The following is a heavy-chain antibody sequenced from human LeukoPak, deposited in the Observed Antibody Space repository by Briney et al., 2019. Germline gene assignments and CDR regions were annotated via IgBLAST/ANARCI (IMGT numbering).Heavy chain of an antibody. Sequence: ASVKVSCKASGYTFTGYYMHWVRQAPGQGLEWMGWINPNSGGTNYAQKFQGRVTMTRDTSISTAYMELSRLRSDDTAVYYCAREGIAARPDWNWFDPWGRGTLVTVSS. J-gene: IGHJ5*02. V-gene: IGHV1-2*02. CDR1: GYTFTGYY. CDR2: INPNSGGT. CDR3: AREGIAARPDWNWFDP. D-gene: IGHD6-6*01.